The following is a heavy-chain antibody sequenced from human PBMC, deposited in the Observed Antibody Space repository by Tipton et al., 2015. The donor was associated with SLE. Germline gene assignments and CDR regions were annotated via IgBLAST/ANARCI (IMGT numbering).Heavy chain of an antibody. J-gene: IGHJ4*02. Sequence: RSLRLSCAASGFAFSNYAIHWVRQAPEGLEWVAVISFDGSKKFYADSVKGRFTISRDNSNNTVLLQMNSLRPEDTAIYYCATEAAALSYFTSSWPYWGQGTLVTVSS. D-gene: IGHD6-13*01. CDR3: ATEAAALSYFTSSWPY. V-gene: IGHV3-30-3*01. CDR2: ISFDGSKK. CDR1: GFAFSNYA.